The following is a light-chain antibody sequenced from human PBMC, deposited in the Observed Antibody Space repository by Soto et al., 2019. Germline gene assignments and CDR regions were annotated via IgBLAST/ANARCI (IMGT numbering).Light chain of an antibody. CDR3: QQSYTTPPA. CDR1: QSVSIY. Sequence: DIQMTQSPSSLSASVGDRVTITCRASQSVSIYLNWYQQKPGKAPKLLIYTTSSLQSEVPSRFSGSGSGTDFTLTISSLQPEDFATYYCQQSYTTPPAFGQGTKGEVK. CDR2: TTS. V-gene: IGKV1-39*01. J-gene: IGKJ1*01.